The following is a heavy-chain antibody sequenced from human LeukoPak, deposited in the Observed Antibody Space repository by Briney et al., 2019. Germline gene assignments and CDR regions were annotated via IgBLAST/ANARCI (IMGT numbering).Heavy chain of an antibody. CDR2: ISSSNSYI. CDR1: GFTFSSYS. J-gene: IGHJ4*02. V-gene: IGHV3-21*01. D-gene: IGHD6-13*01. CDR3: ASGGSSWYFSFY. Sequence: GGSLRLSCAASGFTFSSYSMNWVRQAPGKGLEWVSSISSSNSYIYNADSVKGRFTISRDNAKNSLYLQMNSLRDEDTAVYYCASGGSSWYFSFYWGQGTLVTVSS.